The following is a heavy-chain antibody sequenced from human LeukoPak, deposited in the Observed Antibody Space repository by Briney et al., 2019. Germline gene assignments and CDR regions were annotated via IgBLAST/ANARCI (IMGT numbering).Heavy chain of an antibody. CDR3: ARLYDSSGYFPYYFDY. D-gene: IGHD3-22*01. J-gene: IGHJ4*02. CDR1: GYTFTSYG. Sequence: SVKVSCKASGYTFTSYGISWVRQAPGQGLEWMGGIIPIFGTANYAQKFQGRVTITTDESTSTAYMELSSLRSEDTAVYYCARLYDSSGYFPYYFDYWGQGTLVTVSS. V-gene: IGHV1-69*05. CDR2: IIPIFGTA.